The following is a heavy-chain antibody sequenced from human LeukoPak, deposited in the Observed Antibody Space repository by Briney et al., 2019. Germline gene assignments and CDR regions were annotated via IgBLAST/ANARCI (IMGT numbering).Heavy chain of an antibody. J-gene: IGHJ4*02. V-gene: IGHV1-18*01. D-gene: IGHD3-10*01. CDR1: GYTFTSYG. CDR2: ISAYNGNT. Sequence: ASVKVSCKASGYTFTSYGISWVRQAPGQGLEWMGWISAYNGNTNYAQKLQGRVTMTTDTSTSTAYMELRSLRAEDTAVYYCAKAVPYYYGSGSYYTEYYFDYWGQGTLVTVSS. CDR3: AKAVPYYYGSGSYYTEYYFDY.